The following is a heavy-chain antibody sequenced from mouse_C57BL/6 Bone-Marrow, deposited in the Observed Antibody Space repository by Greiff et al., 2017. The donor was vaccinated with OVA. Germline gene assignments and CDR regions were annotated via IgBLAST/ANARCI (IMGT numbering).Heavy chain of an antibody. J-gene: IGHJ4*01. Sequence: VQLKESGPGLAKPSQTLSLTCSVTGYSITSDYWNWIRKFPGHKLEYMGYISYSGSTYYNPSLNSRISITRDTSKSQYYLQLNSVTTEDTATYYCARSYYDGPYAMDYWGQGTSVTVSS. CDR3: ARSYYDGPYAMDY. CDR1: GYSITSDY. D-gene: IGHD1-1*01. V-gene: IGHV3-8*01. CDR2: ISYSGST.